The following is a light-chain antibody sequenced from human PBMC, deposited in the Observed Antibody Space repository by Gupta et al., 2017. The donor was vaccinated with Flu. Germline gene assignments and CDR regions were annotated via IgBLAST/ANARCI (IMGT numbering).Light chain of an antibody. CDR1: TSNIGDNN. V-gene: IGLV1-44*01. J-gene: IGLJ2*01. CDR3: AAWDDSLNGVV. Sequence: RVNISCSGDTSNIGDNNVNWYQQRPGTAPKLVIYANSQRPSGVPARISGSKSGTAASLAISGLQAEDEADYYCAAWDDSLNGVVFGGGTKVTVL. CDR2: ANS.